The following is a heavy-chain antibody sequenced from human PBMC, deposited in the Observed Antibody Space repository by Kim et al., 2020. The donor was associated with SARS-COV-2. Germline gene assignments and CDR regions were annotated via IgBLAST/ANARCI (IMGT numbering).Heavy chain of an antibody. J-gene: IGHJ2*01. CDR1: GFTFDDYA. Sequence: GGSLRLSCAASGFTFDDYAMHWVRQAPGKGLEWVSLISGDGGSTYYADSVKGRFTISRDNSKNSLYLQMNSLRTEDTALYYCAKGVLEMATPDWYFDLWGRGTLVTVSS. V-gene: IGHV3-43*02. D-gene: IGHD5-12*01. CDR3: AKGVLEMATPDWYFDL. CDR2: ISGDGGST.